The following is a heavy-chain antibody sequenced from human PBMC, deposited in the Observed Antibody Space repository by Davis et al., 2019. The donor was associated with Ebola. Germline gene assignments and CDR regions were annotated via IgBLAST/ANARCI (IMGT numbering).Heavy chain of an antibody. V-gene: IGHV3-11*06. Sequence: GGSLRLACAASRFTFSDHYMSRIRQAPGKGPEWVSKIWSKSTRTEYADSVRGRFTISRDNSKNLLLLEIGSLRAEDTAVYYCARQGSYFYGMAVWGQGPTVNVPS. CDR2: IWSKSTRT. CDR1: RFTFSDHY. D-gene: IGHD3-9*01. J-gene: IGHJ6*02. CDR3: ARQGSYFYGMAV.